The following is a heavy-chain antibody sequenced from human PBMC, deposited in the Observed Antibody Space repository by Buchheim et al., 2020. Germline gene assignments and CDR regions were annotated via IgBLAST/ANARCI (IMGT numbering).Heavy chain of an antibody. CDR2: ISSSSSTI. Sequence: EVQLVESGGGLVQPGGSLRLSCAASGFTVSSNYMSWVRQAPGKGLEWVSYISSSSSTIYYADSVKGRFTISRDNAKNSLYLQMNSLRDEDTALYYCAREPREGIPMDHWGQGTL. CDR3: AREPREGIPMDH. J-gene: IGHJ4*02. V-gene: IGHV3-48*02. CDR1: GFTVSSNY. D-gene: IGHD1-14*01.